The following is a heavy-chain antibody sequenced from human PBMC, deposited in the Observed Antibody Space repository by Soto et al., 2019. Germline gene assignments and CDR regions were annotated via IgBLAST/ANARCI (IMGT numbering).Heavy chain of an antibody. Sequence: GGSLRLSCAASGFTFSSYGMHWVRQAPGKGLEWVAVISYDGSNKYYADSVKGRFTISRDNSKNTLYLQMNSLRAEDTAVYYCAKGTGVAGYGYWGQGTLVTVSS. CDR3: AKGTGVAGYGY. J-gene: IGHJ4*02. D-gene: IGHD3-3*01. CDR1: GFTFSSYG. V-gene: IGHV3-30*18. CDR2: ISYDGSNK.